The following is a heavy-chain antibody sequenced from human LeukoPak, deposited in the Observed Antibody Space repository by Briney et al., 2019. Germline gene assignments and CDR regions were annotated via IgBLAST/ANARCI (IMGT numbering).Heavy chain of an antibody. CDR1: GYSISSGHY. D-gene: IGHD3-22*01. V-gene: IGHV4-38-2*02. Sequence: SETLSLTCTVSGYSISSGHYWGWIRQPPGKGLEWIGNVYHSGSTYYNPSLKSRVTISVDTSKNQFSLKLSSVTAADTAVYYCARAVDSRGYQQKGFDPWGQGTQVTVSS. J-gene: IGHJ5*02. CDR2: VYHSGST. CDR3: ARAVDSRGYQQKGFDP.